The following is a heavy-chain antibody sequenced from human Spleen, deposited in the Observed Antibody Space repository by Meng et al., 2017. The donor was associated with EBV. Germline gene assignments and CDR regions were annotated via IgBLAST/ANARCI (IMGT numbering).Heavy chain of an antibody. CDR3: ARHTGDFDY. Sequence: QLHFGDAGTRLVSPSETLSIACGCAGAPIGYSSVYWGWSRLLPRKGLEWIGNISSSGSTFYNPCLESRLTLSVDTTENHFALKLTSVTAADTAMYYCARHTGDFDYWGQGALVTVSS. CDR1: GAPIGYSSVY. J-gene: IGHJ4*02. D-gene: IGHD2-8*02. CDR2: ISSSGST. V-gene: IGHV4-39*01.